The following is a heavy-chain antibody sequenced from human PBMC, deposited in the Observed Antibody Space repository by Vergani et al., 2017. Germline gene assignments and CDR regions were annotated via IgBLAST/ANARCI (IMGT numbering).Heavy chain of an antibody. D-gene: IGHD5-24*01. Sequence: QVQLEQSGAEVKKPGASVKVSCKASGYTFTSYGISWVRQAPGQGLEWMGWISAYNGNTNYPQKFQGRVNMTTDTSTSTAYMELRSLRSDDTAVYYCARGKGMATTDAFDIWGQGTMVTVSS. J-gene: IGHJ3*02. CDR1: GYTFTSYG. V-gene: IGHV1-18*04. CDR3: ARGKGMATTDAFDI. CDR2: ISAYNGNT.